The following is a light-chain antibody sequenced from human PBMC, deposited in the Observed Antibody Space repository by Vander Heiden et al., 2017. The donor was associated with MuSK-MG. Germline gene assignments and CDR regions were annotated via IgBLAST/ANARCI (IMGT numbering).Light chain of an antibody. CDR1: QDINNY. J-gene: IGKJ2*01. CDR3: QQCESPPYT. CDR2: AAS. V-gene: IGKV1-39*01. Sequence: DIQVTQSPSSLSASIGDRVTITCRASQDINNYLKWYQQRPGQAPKFLIYAASTLQSGVPSRFSGGGSGTDFTLTISRLQPEDFATYYCQQCESPPYTFGQGTKLEI.